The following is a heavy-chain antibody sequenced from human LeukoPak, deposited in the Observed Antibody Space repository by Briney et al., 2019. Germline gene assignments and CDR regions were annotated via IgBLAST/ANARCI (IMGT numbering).Heavy chain of an antibody. D-gene: IGHD2-2*02. V-gene: IGHV4-4*07. CDR2: IYTSGST. CDR3: ARGIVVVPAAIIEFYFDY. Sequence: SETLSLTCTVSGGSISTYYWSWIRQPAGKGLEWIGRIYTSGSTNYNPSLKSRVTMSVGTSKNQFSLKLSSVTAADTAVYCCARGIVVVPAAIIEFYFDYWGQGTLVTVSS. J-gene: IGHJ4*02. CDR1: GGSISTYY.